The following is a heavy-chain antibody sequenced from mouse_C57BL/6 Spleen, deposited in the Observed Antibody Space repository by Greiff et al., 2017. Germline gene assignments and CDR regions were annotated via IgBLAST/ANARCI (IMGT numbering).Heavy chain of an antibody. Sequence: QVQLQQSGPELVKPGASVKISCKASGYAFSSSWMNWVKQRPGKGLEWIGRIYPGDGDTNYNGKFKGKATLTADKFSSTAYMQLSSLTSEDSAVYFCARLGYSNYVYYAMDYWGQGTSVTVSS. CDR2: IYPGDGDT. D-gene: IGHD2-5*01. CDR3: ARLGYSNYVYYAMDY. V-gene: IGHV1-82*01. J-gene: IGHJ4*01. CDR1: GYAFSSSW.